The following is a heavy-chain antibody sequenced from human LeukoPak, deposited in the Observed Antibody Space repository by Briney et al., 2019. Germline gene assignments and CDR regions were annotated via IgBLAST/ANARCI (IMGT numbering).Heavy chain of an antibody. CDR3: ARRPTAYVAFDY. Sequence: ASVKVSCKASGYTFTSYGISWVRQAPGQGLEGMGWISAYNGNTNYAQKLQGRVTMTTDTSTSTAYMELRSLRSDDTAVLYSARRPTAYVAFDYWGQGTLVTVSS. D-gene: IGHD3-16*01. V-gene: IGHV1-18*01. CDR1: GYTFTSYG. J-gene: IGHJ4*02. CDR2: ISAYNGNT.